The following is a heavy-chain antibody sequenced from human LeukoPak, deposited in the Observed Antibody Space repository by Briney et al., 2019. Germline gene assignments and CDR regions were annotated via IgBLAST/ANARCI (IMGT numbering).Heavy chain of an antibody. D-gene: IGHD2/OR15-2a*01. CDR2: IHVSGST. V-gene: IGHV4-4*07. J-gene: IGHJ6*03. Sequence: SETLSLTCTVSGGSISSYCWSWIRQPAGKGLEWVGRIHVSGSTNHNLSLKSRVTMSVDTSKNQISLKLTSVTAADTAVYYCAREIVTVPYYMDVWGKGTTVTVSS. CDR1: GGSISSYC. CDR3: AREIVTVPYYMDV.